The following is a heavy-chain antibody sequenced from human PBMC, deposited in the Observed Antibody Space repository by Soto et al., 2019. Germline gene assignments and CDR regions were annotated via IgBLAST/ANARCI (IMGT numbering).Heavy chain of an antibody. CDR1: GGSFSGYY. D-gene: IGHD2-2*01. V-gene: IGHV4-34*01. CDR3: ARGPIVVVPAAMRNWFDP. J-gene: IGHJ5*02. Sequence: QVQLQQWGAGLLKPSETLSLTCAVYGGSFSGYYWSWIRQPPGKGLEWIGEINHSGSTNYNPSLKSRVTISVDTSKNQCSLKLSSVTAADTAVYYCARGPIVVVPAAMRNWFDPWGQGTLVTVSS. CDR2: INHSGST.